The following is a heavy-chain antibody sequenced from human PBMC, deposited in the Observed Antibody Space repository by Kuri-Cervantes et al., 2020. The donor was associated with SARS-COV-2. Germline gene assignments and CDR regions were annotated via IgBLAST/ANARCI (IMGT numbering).Heavy chain of an antibody. V-gene: IGHV4-34*01. Sequence: SETLSLTCAVYGGSFSGYYWSWIRQPPGKGLEWIGEINHSGSTNYTPSLKSRVTISVDTSKNQFSLKLSSVTAADTAVYYCARGRRGYSYLAADVWGKGTTVTVSS. J-gene: IGHJ6*04. CDR3: ARGRRGYSYLAADV. D-gene: IGHD5-18*01. CDR2: INHSGST. CDR1: GGSFSGYY.